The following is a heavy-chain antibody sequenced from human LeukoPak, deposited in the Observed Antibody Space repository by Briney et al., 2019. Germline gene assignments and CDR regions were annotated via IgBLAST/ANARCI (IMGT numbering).Heavy chain of an antibody. V-gene: IGHV3-30-3*01. Sequence: PGRSLRLSCAASGFTFSNFAMPWVRQAPGKGLDWVAVISYDGSIKDYAQSVKGRFTISRDNSKNTLFLQMNSLRAEDTAVYYCARATNTAYSYDSGGSSYWGQGTLVTVSS. CDR1: GFTFSNFA. D-gene: IGHD3-22*01. CDR3: ARATNTAYSYDSGGSSY. J-gene: IGHJ4*02. CDR2: ISYDGSIK.